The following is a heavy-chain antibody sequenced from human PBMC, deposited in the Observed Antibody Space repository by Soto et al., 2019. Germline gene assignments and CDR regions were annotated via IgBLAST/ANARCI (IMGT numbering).Heavy chain of an antibody. Sequence: ASVKVSCKASGYTFTSYGISWVRQAPGQGLEWMGWISAYNGNTNYAQKLQGRVTMTADTSTSTAYMELRSLRSGDMAVYSCARERSHGSGWYSYWGQGPLVTVCS. CDR3: ARERSHGSGWYSY. D-gene: IGHD6-19*01. CDR2: ISAYNGNT. V-gene: IGHV1-18*03. J-gene: IGHJ4*02. CDR1: GYTFTSYG.